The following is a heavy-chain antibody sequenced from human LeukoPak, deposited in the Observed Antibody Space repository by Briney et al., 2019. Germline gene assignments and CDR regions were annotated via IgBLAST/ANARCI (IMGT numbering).Heavy chain of an antibody. D-gene: IGHD1-1*01. CDR1: GGTFSSYA. Sequence: ASVKVSCKASGGTFSSYAISWVRQAPGQGLEWMGGIIPIFGTANYAQKFQGRVTITADETTSTAYMELSSLRSEDTAVYYCARVRTNDGKLGDFDYWGQGTLVTVSS. J-gene: IGHJ4*02. CDR2: IIPIFGTA. V-gene: IGHV1-69*13. CDR3: ARVRTNDGKLGDFDY.